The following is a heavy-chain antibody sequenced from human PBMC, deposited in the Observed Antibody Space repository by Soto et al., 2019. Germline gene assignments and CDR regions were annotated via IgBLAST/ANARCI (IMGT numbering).Heavy chain of an antibody. J-gene: IGHJ4*02. CDR1: GYTFTNYY. Sequence: QVQLVQSGAGVKKPGASVNVSCKASGYTFTNYYIHWVRQAPGQGLEWMGIINPSGGSTNYAQKFQGRATMTRDTSTSTVLMELSSLRSDDTAVYYCARRYYSGSGSPVALDYWGQGTLVTVSS. V-gene: IGHV1-46*01. CDR3: ARRYYSGSGSPVALDY. D-gene: IGHD3-10*01. CDR2: INPSGGST.